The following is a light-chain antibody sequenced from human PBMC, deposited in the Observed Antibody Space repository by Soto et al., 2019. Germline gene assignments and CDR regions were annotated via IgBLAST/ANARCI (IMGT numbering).Light chain of an antibody. CDR3: QKYNNWPPDRT. V-gene: IGKV3-15*01. J-gene: IGKJ1*01. Sequence: EIVMTQSPATLSVSPGERATLSCRASQSVSSNLAWYQQKPGQAPRVLIYGASTRATGIPARFSGSGSGTEFTLTISSLQSEDFAIYFCQKYNNWPPDRTFGQGTKVEIK. CDR1: QSVSSN. CDR2: GAS.